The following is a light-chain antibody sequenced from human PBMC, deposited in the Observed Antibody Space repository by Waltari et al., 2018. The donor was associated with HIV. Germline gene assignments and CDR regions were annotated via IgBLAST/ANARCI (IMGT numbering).Light chain of an antibody. CDR2: EVS. J-gene: IGLJ3*02. CDR3: QSYDSSLSGSWV. V-gene: IGLV2-23*02. Sequence: QSALTQPASVSGSPGQSITISCTGTSSDVGSYNLVSWYQQHPGKAPKLMIYEVSKRPSGVSNRFSGSKSGNTASLTISGLQAEDEADYYCQSYDSSLSGSWVFGGGTKLTVL. CDR1: SSDVGSYNL.